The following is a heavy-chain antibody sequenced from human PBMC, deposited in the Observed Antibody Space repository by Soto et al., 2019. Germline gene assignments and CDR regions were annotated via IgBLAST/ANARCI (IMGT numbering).Heavy chain of an antibody. D-gene: IGHD1-26*01. J-gene: IGHJ4*02. CDR1: GYIFIHCF. Sequence: QVQLVQSGAEMKQPGASVKLSCQASGYIFIHCFMHWVRQAPGQGLEWMGSINTSSGTTTYAQKFQGRVTVTRDTSKSTVYMELSSLGSGDTAMYYCARSLGETTSLFDYWGQGSLVTVSA. V-gene: IGHV1-46*01. CDR3: ARSLGETTSLFDY. CDR2: INTSSGTT.